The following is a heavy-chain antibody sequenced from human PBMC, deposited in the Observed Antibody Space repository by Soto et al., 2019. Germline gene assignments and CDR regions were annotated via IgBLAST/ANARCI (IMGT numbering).Heavy chain of an antibody. J-gene: IGHJ6*02. CDR1: GFTFSDHG. Sequence: QVQVVESGGGVVQPGRSLRLTCVASGFTFSDHGMHWVRQAPGKGLEWVAVISSDGNNKYYADSVKGRFTISRDNSKKTLYLEMNKLRAEDTAVYYCSKELEAAGIFYYYYGMDVWGHGTTVTVSS. V-gene: IGHV3-30*18. D-gene: IGHD6-13*01. CDR3: SKELEAAGIFYYYYGMDV. CDR2: ISSDGNNK.